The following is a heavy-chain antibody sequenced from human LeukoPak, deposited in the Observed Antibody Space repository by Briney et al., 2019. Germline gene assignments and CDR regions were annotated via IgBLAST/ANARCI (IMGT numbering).Heavy chain of an antibody. V-gene: IGHV3-11*01. Sequence: PGGSLGFSGKASGFPFSDYYISWIRQAPGKGLGGFSYISSSGSTIYYADSVKGRFTISRDNARNSMYLQMNSLRVEDTAVYYCARGPFTIFGVVDYWGQGTLVTVSS. CDR1: GFPFSDYY. J-gene: IGHJ4*02. CDR2: ISSSGSTI. CDR3: ARGPFTIFGVVDY. D-gene: IGHD3-3*01.